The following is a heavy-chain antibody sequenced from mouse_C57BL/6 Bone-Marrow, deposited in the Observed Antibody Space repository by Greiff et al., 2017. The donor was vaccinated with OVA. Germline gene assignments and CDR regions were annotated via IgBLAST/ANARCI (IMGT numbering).Heavy chain of an antibody. CDR1: GFTFSSYG. CDR3: ASLYYGSSSYYFDY. Sequence: EVQLVESGGDLVKPGGSLKLSCAASGFTFSSYGMSWVRQTPDKRLEWVATISSGGSYTYYPDSVKGRFTISRDNAKNTLYLQMSSLKSEDTAMDYCASLYYGSSSYYFDYWGQGTTLTVSS. V-gene: IGHV5-6*01. J-gene: IGHJ2*01. D-gene: IGHD1-1*01. CDR2: ISSGGSYT.